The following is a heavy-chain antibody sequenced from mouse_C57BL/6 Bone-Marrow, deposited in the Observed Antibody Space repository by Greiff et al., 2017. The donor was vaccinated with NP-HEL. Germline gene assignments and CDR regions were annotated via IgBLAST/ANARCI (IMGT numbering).Heavy chain of an antibody. CDR1: GYTFTSYW. CDR2: IDPSDSYT. CDR3: ARKDYGSSFYWYFDV. J-gene: IGHJ1*03. D-gene: IGHD1-1*01. Sequence: QVQLQQPGAELVRPGTSVKLSCKASGYTFTSYWMHWVKQRPGQGLEWIGVIDPSDSYTNYNQQFQGKATLTVDTSSSTAYMQLSSLTSEDSAVYYCARKDYGSSFYWYFDVWGTGTTVTVSS. V-gene: IGHV1-59*01.